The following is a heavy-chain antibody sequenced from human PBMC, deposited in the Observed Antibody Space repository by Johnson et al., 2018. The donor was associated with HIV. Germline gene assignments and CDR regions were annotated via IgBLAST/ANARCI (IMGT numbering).Heavy chain of an antibody. J-gene: IGHJ3*02. D-gene: IGHD6-13*01. Sequence: VQLVESGGGVVRPGGSLRLSCAASGFTFDDYGMSWVRQVAGKGLEWVSGIGTAGDTYYPGSVKGRFTISRENAKNTLYLQMNSLRAEDTAVYYCARADSSSSRWMGLDIWGQGTMVTVSS. CDR2: IGTAGDT. CDR1: GFTFDDYG. V-gene: IGHV3-20*04. CDR3: ARADSSSSRWMGLDI.